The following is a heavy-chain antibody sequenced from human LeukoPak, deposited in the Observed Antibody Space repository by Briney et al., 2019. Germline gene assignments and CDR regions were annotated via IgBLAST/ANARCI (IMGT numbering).Heavy chain of an antibody. J-gene: IGHJ4*02. V-gene: IGHV4-59*11. Sequence: SETLSLTCTVSGASITSHYWSWIRQPPGRGLECIGYIYYTGYTSYDPSLKSRVTISLDTPKNQFSLKLKNVTAADTAVYYCARDRRPHWGFDYWGQGSLVTVSS. CDR2: IYYTGYT. D-gene: IGHD7-27*01. CDR1: GASITSHY. CDR3: ARDRRPHWGFDY.